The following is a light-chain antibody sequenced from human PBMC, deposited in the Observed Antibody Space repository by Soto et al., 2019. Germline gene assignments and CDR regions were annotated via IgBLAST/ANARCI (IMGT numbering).Light chain of an antibody. CDR1: QSLLHSNGYNY. CDR2: LGS. CDR3: MQALQKGLT. V-gene: IGKV2-28*01. Sequence: DIVMTQSPLSLPVTPGEPASISCRSSQSLLHSNGYNYLDWYLQKPGQSPQLLIYLGSNRASGVPDRFSGSGSGTDFTLKISRVEAEDVGVYYCMQALQKGLTFGGGTRLEIK. J-gene: IGKJ5*01.